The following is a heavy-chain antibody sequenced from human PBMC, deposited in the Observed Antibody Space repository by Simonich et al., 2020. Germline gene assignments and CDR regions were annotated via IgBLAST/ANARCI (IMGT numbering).Heavy chain of an antibody. CDR2: IKHSGST. Sequence: QVQLQQWGAGLLKPSETLSLTCAVYGGSFSGYYWSWIRQPPGKGLEWIGEIKHSGSTKNNPSLKSRVTISVDTSKNPFSLKLSSVTAADTAVYYCARPLGIVWAFDIWGQGTMVTVSS. CDR1: GGSFSGYY. D-gene: IGHD3-16*01. CDR3: ARPLGIVWAFDI. J-gene: IGHJ3*02. V-gene: IGHV4-34*01.